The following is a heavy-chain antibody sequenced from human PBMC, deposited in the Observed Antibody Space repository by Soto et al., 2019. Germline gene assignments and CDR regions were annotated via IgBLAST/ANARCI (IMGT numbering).Heavy chain of an antibody. CDR3: AREVIWSGYYQIAHDYYNYYGVDV. CDR2: MNLHNGNT. V-gene: IGHV1-8*01. J-gene: IGHJ6*02. Sequence: ASVKVSCKASGYTFTNYDINWVRQASGQGLEWMGWMNLHNGNTGYAQKFQGRVTMTRNTSISTAYMELSSLRSEDTAIYYCAREVIWSGYYQIAHDYYNYYGVDVWGQGTKVTVSS. D-gene: IGHD3-3*01. CDR1: GYTFTNYD.